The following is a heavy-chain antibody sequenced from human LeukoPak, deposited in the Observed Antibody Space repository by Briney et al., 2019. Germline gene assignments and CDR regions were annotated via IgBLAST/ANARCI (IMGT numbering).Heavy chain of an antibody. CDR2: INPNSGGT. V-gene: IGHV1-2*02. D-gene: IGHD1-26*01. Sequence: ASVKVSCKPSGYTFTGYFIHWVRQAPGQGLEWMGWINPNSGGTNYAQKFQGRVTMTRDTSINTAYMDLSRLRSNDTAVYYCARSGRGTYYYFDLWGQGTLVTVSS. CDR1: GYTFTGYF. J-gene: IGHJ4*02. CDR3: ARSGRGTYYYFDL.